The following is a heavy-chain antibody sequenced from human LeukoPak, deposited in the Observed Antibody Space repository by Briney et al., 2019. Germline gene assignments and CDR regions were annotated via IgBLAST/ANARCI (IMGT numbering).Heavy chain of an antibody. V-gene: IGHV3-23*01. Sequence: GGSLRLSCAASGFTFSSYAMSWVRQAPGKGLEWVSAISGSGGSTYYADSVKGRFTISRDNSKNTLYLQMNSLRAEDTAVYYCAKGAELRFLEWLLNPKYYFDYWGQGTLVTVSS. CDR2: ISGSGGST. D-gene: IGHD3-3*01. CDR1: GFTFSSYA. J-gene: IGHJ4*02. CDR3: AKGAELRFLEWLLNPKYYFDY.